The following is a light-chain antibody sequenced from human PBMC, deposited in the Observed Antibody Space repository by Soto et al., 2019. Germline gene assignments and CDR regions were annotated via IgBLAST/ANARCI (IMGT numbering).Light chain of an antibody. CDR2: GAS. CDR3: QQYGSSRRT. Sequence: EIVLTQSPGTLSLSPGERATLSCRASQSVSTSYLAWYQQKPGQAPRLLIYGASSRATGIPDRFSGSGSGTDFTLTSSRLEPEDFAVYYCQQYGSSRRTFGQGTKLEIK. CDR1: QSVSTSY. V-gene: IGKV3-20*01. J-gene: IGKJ2*01.